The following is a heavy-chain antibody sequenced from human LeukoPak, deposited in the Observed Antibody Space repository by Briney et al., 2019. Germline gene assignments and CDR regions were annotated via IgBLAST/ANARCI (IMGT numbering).Heavy chain of an antibody. Sequence: GGSQILPCAASGFTFSRYWMHWVSQVPGKGLVYVSHIHFDGSRTYYADSVKGRFTISRDSAKNTLYLQMSSLRAEDTALYYCVAFYFDSSGYYKSDYWGPGTLVTVSS. CDR2: IHFDGSRT. CDR3: VAFYFDSSGYYKSDY. J-gene: IGHJ4*02. D-gene: IGHD3-22*01. CDR1: GFTFSRYW. V-gene: IGHV3-74*01.